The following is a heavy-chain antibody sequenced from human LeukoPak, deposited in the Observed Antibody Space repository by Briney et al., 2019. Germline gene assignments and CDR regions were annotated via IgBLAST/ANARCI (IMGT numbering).Heavy chain of an antibody. CDR3: AAPSLTYSWVVVAATYDAFDI. CDR2: IYYSGST. D-gene: IGHD2-15*01. CDR1: GGSISSSSYY. J-gene: IGHJ3*02. Sequence: SETLSLTCTVSGGSISSSSYYWGWIRQPPGKGLARIGSIYYSGSTYYNPSLKSRVTISVDTSKNQFSLKLSSVTAADTAVYYCAAPSLTYSWVVVAATYDAFDIWGQGTMVTVSS. V-gene: IGHV4-39*01.